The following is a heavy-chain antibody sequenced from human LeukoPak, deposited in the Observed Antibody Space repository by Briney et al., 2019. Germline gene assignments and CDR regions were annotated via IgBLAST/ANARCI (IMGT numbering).Heavy chain of an antibody. D-gene: IGHD3-22*01. CDR2: INPNSGGT. J-gene: IGHJ4*02. CDR1: GYTFAGYY. Sequence: ASVKVSCKASGYTFAGYYMHWVRQAPGQGLEWMGWINPNSGGTNYAQKFQGRVTMTRDTSISTAYMELSRLRSDDTAVYYCARVGYYDSLIDYWGQGTLVTVSS. V-gene: IGHV1-2*02. CDR3: ARVGYYDSLIDY.